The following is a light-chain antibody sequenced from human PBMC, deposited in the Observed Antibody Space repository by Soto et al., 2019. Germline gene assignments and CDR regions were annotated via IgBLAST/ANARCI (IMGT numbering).Light chain of an antibody. V-gene: IGLV2-23*01. CDR2: EGS. CDR1: FSDVGRYNL. Sequence: QSVLTQPASVSGSPGQSITISCTGSFSDVGRYNLVSWYQQYPGKAPKLMIYEGSKRPSGVSNRFSGSKSGNTASLTISGLQAEDEADYYCCSYAGSSAYVLFGGGTKVTVL. CDR3: CSYAGSSAYVL. J-gene: IGLJ2*01.